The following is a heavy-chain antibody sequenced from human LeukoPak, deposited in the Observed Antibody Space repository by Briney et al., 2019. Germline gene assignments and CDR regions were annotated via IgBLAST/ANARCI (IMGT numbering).Heavy chain of an antibody. J-gene: IGHJ6*03. V-gene: IGHV4-39*07. CDR2: IYYSGST. CDR1: GGSISSSSYY. D-gene: IGHD3-3*01. Sequence: SETLSLTCTVSGGSISSSSYYWGWIRQPPGKGLEWIGSIYYSGSTNYNPSLKSRVTISVDTSKNQFSLKLSSVTAADTAVYYCARGPHYDFWSGPVRNMDVWGKGTTVTVSS. CDR3: ARGPHYDFWSGPVRNMDV.